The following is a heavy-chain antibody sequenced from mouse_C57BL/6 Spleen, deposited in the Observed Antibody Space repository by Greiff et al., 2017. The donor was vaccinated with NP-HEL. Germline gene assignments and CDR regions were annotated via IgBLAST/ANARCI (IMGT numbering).Heavy chain of an antibody. CDR2: IRSKSNNYAT. V-gene: IGHV10-1*01. D-gene: IGHD1-1*01. CDR1: GFSFNTYA. CDR3: VRQYGYYAMDY. J-gene: IGHJ4*01. Sequence: EVKVVESGGGLVQPKGSLKLSCAASGFSFNTYAMNWVRQAPGKGLEWVARIRSKSNNYATYYADSVKDRFTISRDDSESMLYLQMNNLKTEDTAMYYCVRQYGYYAMDYWGQGTSVTVSS.